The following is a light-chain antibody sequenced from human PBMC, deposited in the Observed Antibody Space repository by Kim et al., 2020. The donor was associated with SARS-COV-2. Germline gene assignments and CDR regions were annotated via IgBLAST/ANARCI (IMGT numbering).Light chain of an antibody. CDR3: SSYASSSGGV. CDR2: DVS. J-gene: IGLJ1*01. V-gene: IGLV2-14*03. CDR1: STDVGGYNY. Sequence: QSVLTQPPSVSGSPGQSITISCTGTSTDVGGYNYVSWYQQHPDNAPKLMIYDVSKRPSGVSNRFPGSKSANAASLTISGLPAEEEADYYCSSYASSSGGVFGTGTKVTVL.